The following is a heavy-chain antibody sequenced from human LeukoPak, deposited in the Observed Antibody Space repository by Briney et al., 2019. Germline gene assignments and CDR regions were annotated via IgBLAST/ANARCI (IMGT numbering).Heavy chain of an antibody. V-gene: IGHV4-34*01. D-gene: IGHD3-10*01. CDR2: INHSGST. J-gene: IGHJ6*03. CDR3: ARVFDSGSQAYFYYMDV. CDR1: GGSFSGYY. Sequence: SETLSLTCAVYGGSFSGYYWSWIRQPPGKGLEWIGEINHSGSTYYNPSLASRVIILVDTSKNEFSLQLGSVTAADTAVYYCARVFDSGSQAYFYYMDVWGKGTTVTISS.